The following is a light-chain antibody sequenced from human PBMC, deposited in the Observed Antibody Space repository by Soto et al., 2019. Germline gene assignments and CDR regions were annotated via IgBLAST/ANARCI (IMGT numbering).Light chain of an antibody. Sequence: ASVGDIVRITCRASQRISTWLAWYQQKPGKVPKLLISDASTLDSGVPSRFRGSGFGTEFTLTINSLQPDDFATYYCQHSDRYSGRFGQGSKVDI. CDR1: QRISTW. CDR2: DAS. CDR3: QHSDRYSGR. J-gene: IGKJ1*01. V-gene: IGKV1-5*01.